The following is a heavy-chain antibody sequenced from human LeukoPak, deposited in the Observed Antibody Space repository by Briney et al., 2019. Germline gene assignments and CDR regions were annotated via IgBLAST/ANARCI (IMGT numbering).Heavy chain of an antibody. CDR2: IYTSGTT. CDR3: AKVFHD. V-gene: IGHV4-4*07. CDR1: RGSISGDY. Sequence: PPETLSLTCTVSRGSISGDYWNWIRQPAGKGLEWIGLIYTSGTTNYNPSLKSRVTMSLDTSKNQFSLKLSSVTAADTAVYYCAKVFHDWGQGTVVTVSS. J-gene: IGHJ3*01.